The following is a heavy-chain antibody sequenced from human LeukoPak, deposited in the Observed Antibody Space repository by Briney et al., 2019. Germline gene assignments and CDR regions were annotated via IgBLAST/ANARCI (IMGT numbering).Heavy chain of an antibody. CDR1: GYTFTGYY. V-gene: IGHV1-2*02. D-gene: IGHD6-6*01. CDR2: INPNSGGT. J-gene: IGHJ4*02. Sequence: ASVKVSCKASGYTFTGYYMHWVRQAPGQGLEWMGWINPNSGGTNYAQKFQGRVTMTRDTSISTAYMELSRLRSDDTAVYYCARELAARLTETFDCWGQGTLVTVSS. CDR3: ARELAARLTETFDC.